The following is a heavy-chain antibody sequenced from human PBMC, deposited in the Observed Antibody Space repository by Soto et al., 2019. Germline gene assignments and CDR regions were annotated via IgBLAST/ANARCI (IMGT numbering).Heavy chain of an antibody. CDR3: ARDLGGGYGDYPFGY. D-gene: IGHD4-17*01. V-gene: IGHV3-48*01. J-gene: IGHJ4*02. Sequence: VLLEESGGGLVQPGGSLRLSCAASGFSFISYSMNWVRKTPGKGLEWISYISSSGSTIYYADSVKGRFTISRDSAKNSLYLQMNSLRVEDTAVYYCARDLGGGYGDYPFGYWGQGTLVTVSS. CDR2: ISSSGSTI. CDR1: GFSFISYS.